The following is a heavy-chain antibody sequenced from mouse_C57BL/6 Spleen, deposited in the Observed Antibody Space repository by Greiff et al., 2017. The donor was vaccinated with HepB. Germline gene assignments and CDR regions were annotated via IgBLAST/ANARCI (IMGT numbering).Heavy chain of an antibody. Sequence: EVKLMESGPGLVKPSQSLSLTCSVTGYSITSGYYWNWIRQFPGNKLEWMGYISYDGINNYNPSLKNRISITRDTSKNQFFLKLNSVTTEDTATYYCARERNWGQGTLVTVSA. CDR3: ARERN. CDR1: GYSITSGYY. J-gene: IGHJ3*01. V-gene: IGHV3-6*01. CDR2: ISYDGIN.